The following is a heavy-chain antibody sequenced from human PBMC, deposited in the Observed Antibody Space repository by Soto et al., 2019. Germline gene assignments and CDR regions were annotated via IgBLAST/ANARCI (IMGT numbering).Heavy chain of an antibody. CDR1: GYTFTSYY. CDR3: ARVVLTYYYDSSGYKPFDY. CDR2: INPSGGST. J-gene: IGHJ4*02. D-gene: IGHD3-22*01. V-gene: IGHV1-46*01. Sequence: ASVKVSCKASGYTFTSYYMHWVRQAPGQGLEWMGIINPSGGSTSYAQKFQGRVTITRDTSASTAYMELSSLRSEDTAVYYCARVVLTYYYDSSGYKPFDYWGQGTLVTVSS.